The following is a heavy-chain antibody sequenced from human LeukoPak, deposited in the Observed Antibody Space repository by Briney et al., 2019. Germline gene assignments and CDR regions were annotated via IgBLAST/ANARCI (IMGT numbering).Heavy chain of an antibody. J-gene: IGHJ4*02. V-gene: IGHV3-66*01. CDR1: GFTVSTNY. CDR2: IYSGGST. D-gene: IGHD3-3*01. CDR3: ARDFGRIFGVITFDY. Sequence: PGGSLRLSCAASGFTVSTNYMSWVRQAPGKGLEWLSVIYSGGSTYYADSVKGRFTISRDNAKKSLYLQMNTLRAEDTAVYYCARDFGRIFGVITFDYWGQGTLVTVSS.